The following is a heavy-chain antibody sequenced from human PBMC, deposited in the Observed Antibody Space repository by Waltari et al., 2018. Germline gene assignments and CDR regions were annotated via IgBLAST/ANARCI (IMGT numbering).Heavy chain of an antibody. D-gene: IGHD3-22*01. CDR2: MSISGSYI. CDR1: GFTFTSYS. CDR3: ARDYYDSSADDFIGAAFDK. V-gene: IGHV3-21*01. Sequence: EVQLVESGGGLVKPGGSLRLSCAASGFTFTSYSMNWVRQAPGKGLEWVSSMSISGSYIYHTTSVEGRFTMARDNAKNSLYLQMNSLRAEDTAVYYCARDYYDSSADDFIGAAFDKWGQGTMVTVSS. J-gene: IGHJ3*02.